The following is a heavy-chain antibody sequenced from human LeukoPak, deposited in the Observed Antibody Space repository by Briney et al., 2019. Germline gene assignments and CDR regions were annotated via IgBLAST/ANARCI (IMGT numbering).Heavy chain of an antibody. CDR3: TRDSSEHDYGDYVPNPVRSGYYYYGMDV. V-gene: IGHV3-49*04. CDR1: GFTFGDYA. Sequence: GGPLRLSCTASGFTFGDYAMSWVRQAPAKGLDWVGFIRSKAYGGTTEYAASVKGRFTISRDDTKSIAYLQMNSLKTEDTAVYYCTRDSSEHDYGDYVPNPVRSGYYYYGMDVWGQGTTVTVSS. J-gene: IGHJ6*02. CDR2: IRSKAYGGTT. D-gene: IGHD4-17*01.